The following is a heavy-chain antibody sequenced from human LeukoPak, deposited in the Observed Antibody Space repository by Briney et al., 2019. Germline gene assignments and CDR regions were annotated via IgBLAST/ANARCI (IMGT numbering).Heavy chain of an antibody. J-gene: IGHJ5*02. CDR2: IRSKAYGGTT. V-gene: IGHV3-49*03. CDR3: TRDPRPPTVTTTQFDP. Sequence: PGGSLRLSCTASGFTFGDYAMSWFRQAPGKGLEWVGFIRSKAYGGTTEYAASVKGRFTISRDDSKSIAYLQMNSLKTEDTAVYYCTRDPRPPTVTTTQFDPWGQGTLVTVSS. CDR1: GFTFGDYA. D-gene: IGHD4-17*01.